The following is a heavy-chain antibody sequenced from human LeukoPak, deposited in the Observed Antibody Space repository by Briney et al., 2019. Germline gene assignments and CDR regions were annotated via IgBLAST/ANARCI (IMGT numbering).Heavy chain of an antibody. CDR1: GFTFSSYW. CDR2: INSDGSTT. Sequence: PGGSLRLSCAASGFTFSSYWMHWVRQAPGKGLVWVSRINSDGSTTSYADSVKGRFTISRDNAKNTLYLQMNSLRSEDTAVYYCAGVPPSVGEATSEYFQDWGQGTLVTVSS. J-gene: IGHJ1*01. D-gene: IGHD1-26*01. V-gene: IGHV3-74*01. CDR3: AGVPPSVGEATSEYFQD.